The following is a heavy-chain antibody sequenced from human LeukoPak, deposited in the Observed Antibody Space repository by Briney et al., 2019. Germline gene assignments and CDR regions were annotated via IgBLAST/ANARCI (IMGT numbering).Heavy chain of an antibody. CDR1: GGSFSGYY. J-gene: IGHJ4*02. V-gene: IGHV4-34*01. D-gene: IGHD6-13*01. CDR3: ARGGPAYSSSWYGPDY. CDR2: INHSGST. Sequence: SETLSLTCAVYGGSFSGYYWSWIRQPPGKGLEWIGEINHSGSTNYNPSLKSRVTISVDTSKNQFSLKLSSVTAADTAVYYCARGGPAYSSSWYGPDYWGQGTLVTGSS.